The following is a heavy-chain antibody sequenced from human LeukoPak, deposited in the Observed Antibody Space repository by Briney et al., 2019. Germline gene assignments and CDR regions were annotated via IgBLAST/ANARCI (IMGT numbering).Heavy chain of an antibody. J-gene: IGHJ5*02. CDR3: CGYCSSTSCPNWFDP. CDR1: GFTFSNYA. D-gene: IGHD2-2*01. V-gene: IGHV3-23*01. Sequence: GGSLRLSCAASGFTFSNYAMSWVRQAPGKGLEWVSAIVASGGSTFYADSVKGRFTISRDNSKNTLYLQMNSLRAEDTAVYYCCGYCSSTSCPNWFDPWGQGTLVTVSS. CDR2: IVASGGST.